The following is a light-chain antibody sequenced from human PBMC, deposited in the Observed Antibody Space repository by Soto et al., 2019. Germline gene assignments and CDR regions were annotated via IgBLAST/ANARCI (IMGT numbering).Light chain of an antibody. V-gene: IGKV1-9*01. J-gene: IGKJ4*01. Sequence: IQLTQSPSSLSASVGDRVTITCRASQDISSSLAWYQQKPGKAPKLLIYAASILQSGVPSWFSGSGFGTDFTLTISSLQAEDFASYFCQQVRSYPSTFGGGTKVEIK. CDR3: QQVRSYPST. CDR2: AAS. CDR1: QDISSS.